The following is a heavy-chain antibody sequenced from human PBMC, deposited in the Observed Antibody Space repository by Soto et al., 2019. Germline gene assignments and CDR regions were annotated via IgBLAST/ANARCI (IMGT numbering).Heavy chain of an antibody. Sequence: VASVKVSCKASGGTFSSYAISWVRQAPGQGLEWMGGIIPIFGTANYAQKFQGRVTITADKSTSTAYMELSSLRSEDTAVYYCARGGGCSGGSCHARFYYGMDVWGQGTTVTVS. J-gene: IGHJ6*02. CDR2: IIPIFGTA. V-gene: IGHV1-69*06. D-gene: IGHD2-15*01. CDR1: GGTFSSYA. CDR3: ARGGGCSGGSCHARFYYGMDV.